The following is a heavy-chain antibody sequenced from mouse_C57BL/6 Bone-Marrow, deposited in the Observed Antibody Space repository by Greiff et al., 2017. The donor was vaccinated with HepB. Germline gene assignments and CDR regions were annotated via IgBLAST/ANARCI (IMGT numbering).Heavy chain of an antibody. CDR3: ARLDYSNYYAMDY. J-gene: IGHJ4*01. Sequence: DVKLVESGGGLVKPGGSLKLSCAASGFTFSDYGMHWVRQAPERGLEWVAYISSGSSTIYYADTVKGRFTISRDNAKNTLFLQMTSLRSEDTAMYYCARLDYSNYYAMDYWGQGTSVTVAS. CDR1: GFTFSDYG. V-gene: IGHV5-17*01. D-gene: IGHD2-5*01. CDR2: ISSGSSTI.